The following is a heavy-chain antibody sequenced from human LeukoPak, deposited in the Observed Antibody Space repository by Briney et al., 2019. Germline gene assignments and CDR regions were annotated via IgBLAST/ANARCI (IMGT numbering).Heavy chain of an antibody. J-gene: IGHJ5*02. CDR1: GGSISSGGYY. V-gene: IGHV4-31*03. CDR2: IYYSGST. CDR3: ARDQKWEHDWFDP. Sequence: SETLSLTCTVSGGSISSGGYYWSWIRQHPGKGLEWIGYIYYSGSTCYNPSLKSRVTISVDTSKNQFSLKLSSVTAADTAVYYCARDQKWEHDWFDPWGQGTLVTVSS. D-gene: IGHD1-26*01.